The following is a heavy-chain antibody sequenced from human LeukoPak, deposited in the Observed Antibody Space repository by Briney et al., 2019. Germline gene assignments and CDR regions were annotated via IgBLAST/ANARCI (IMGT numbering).Heavy chain of an antibody. Sequence: SETLSLTCTVSGGSISSGGYYWSWIRQPPGKGLEWIGEINHSGSTNYNPSLKSRVTISVDTSKNQFSLKLSSVTAADTAVYYCARGRGDLTAYYYFDYWGQGTLVTVSS. CDR2: INHSGST. CDR1: GGSISSGGYY. CDR3: ARGRGDLTAYYYFDY. J-gene: IGHJ4*02. D-gene: IGHD3-9*01. V-gene: IGHV4-39*07.